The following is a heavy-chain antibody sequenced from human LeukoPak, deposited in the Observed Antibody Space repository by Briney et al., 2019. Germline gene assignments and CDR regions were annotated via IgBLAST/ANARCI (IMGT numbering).Heavy chain of an antibody. V-gene: IGHV4-59*01. CDR1: GGSFTIYY. Sequence: PSETLSLTCIVSGGSFTIYYWSWIRHSPGKGLEWIGYIRYSGSTNYNPSLKSRVTISLDTSKNQFSLRLSSVTAADTAVYYCARSRSRGYSGDFDYWGQGTLVTVSS. CDR3: ARSRSRGYSGDFDY. CDR2: IRYSGST. D-gene: IGHD5-12*01. J-gene: IGHJ4*02.